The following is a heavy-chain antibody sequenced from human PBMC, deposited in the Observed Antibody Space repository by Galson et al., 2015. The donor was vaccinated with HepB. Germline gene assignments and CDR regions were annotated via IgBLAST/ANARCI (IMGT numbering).Heavy chain of an antibody. CDR2: ISGSGGST. V-gene: IGHV3-23*01. CDR3: AKLEAGEYCSSTSCYPCYYYYGMDV. CDR1: GFTFSSYA. D-gene: IGHD2-2*01. J-gene: IGHJ6*02. Sequence: SLRLSCAASGFTFSSYAMSWVRQAPGKGLEWVSAISGSGGSTYYADSVKGRFTISRDNSKNTLYLQMNSLRAEDTAVYYCAKLEAGEYCSSTSCYPCYYYYGMDVWGQGTTVTVSS.